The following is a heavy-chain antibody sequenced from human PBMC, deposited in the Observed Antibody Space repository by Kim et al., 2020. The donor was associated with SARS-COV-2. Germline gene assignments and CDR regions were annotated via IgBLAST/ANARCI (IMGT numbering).Heavy chain of an antibody. Sequence: DSVKGRFTISRDNSKNTLYLQMSSLRAEDTAVYYCARAPHSSTIVPPFDYWGQGTLVTVSS. J-gene: IGHJ4*02. V-gene: IGHV3-53*01. D-gene: IGHD2-2*01. CDR3: ARAPHSSTIVPPFDY.